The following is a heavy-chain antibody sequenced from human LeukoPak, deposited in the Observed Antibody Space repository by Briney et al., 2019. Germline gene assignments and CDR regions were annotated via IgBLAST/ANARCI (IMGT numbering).Heavy chain of an antibody. V-gene: IGHV3-9*01. D-gene: IGHD3-10*01. J-gene: IGHJ4*02. CDR2: INWNSDSI. CDR3: ARGGFWEYLAG. Sequence: GGSLRLSCAVSGFTFDDYAMHWVRQVPGKGLEWVSGINWNSDSIDYADSVKGRFTTSRDNAKNTLYLQMNSLRAEDTAVYYCARGGFWEYLAGWGQGTLVTVSS. CDR1: GFTFDDYA.